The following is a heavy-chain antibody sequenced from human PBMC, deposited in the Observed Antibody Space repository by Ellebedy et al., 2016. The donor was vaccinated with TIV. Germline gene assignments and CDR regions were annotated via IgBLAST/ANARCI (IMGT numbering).Heavy chain of an antibody. CDR1: GFTFSSYS. J-gene: IGHJ3*02. Sequence: GESLKISCAASGFTFSSYSMNWVRQAPGKGLEWVSYISSSSSTIYYADSVKGRFTISRDNAKNSLYLQMNSLRAEDTAVYYCARDRVAYCSGGSCYSPATVDAFDIWGQGTMVTVSS. CDR2: ISSSSSTI. CDR3: ARDRVAYCSGGSCYSPATVDAFDI. V-gene: IGHV3-48*04. D-gene: IGHD2-15*01.